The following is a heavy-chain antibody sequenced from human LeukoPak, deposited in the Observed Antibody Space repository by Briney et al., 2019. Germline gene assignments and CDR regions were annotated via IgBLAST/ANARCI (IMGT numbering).Heavy chain of an antibody. CDR2: INPGGDNT. CDR3: ARDPYSGGYSSYYYYYMDV. D-gene: IGHD1-26*01. Sequence: ASVKVSCKASGYTFTKSYIHWVRQAPGQRLEWMGLINPGGDNTDYAQNFQGRLTMTSDTSARTVYMELSSLRSEDTAVYYCARDPYSGGYSSYYYYYMDVWGKGTTVTVSS. J-gene: IGHJ6*03. V-gene: IGHV1-46*01. CDR1: GYTFTKSY.